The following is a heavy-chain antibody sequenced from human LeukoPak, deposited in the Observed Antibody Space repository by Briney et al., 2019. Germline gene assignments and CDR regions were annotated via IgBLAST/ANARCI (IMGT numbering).Heavy chain of an antibody. J-gene: IGHJ4*02. CDR2: ISASGSTI. D-gene: IGHD2-21*02. CDR3: ARDCGGHCYSGFDY. V-gene: IGHV3-48*04. Sequence: GGSLRLSCAASGYTFSSYSINWVRQAPGKGLEYISHISASGSTIHYGDSVKGRFTIFRDDARNSVYLQMTSLRAEDTATYFCARDCGGHCYSGFDYWGQGALVTVSS. CDR1: GYTFSSYS.